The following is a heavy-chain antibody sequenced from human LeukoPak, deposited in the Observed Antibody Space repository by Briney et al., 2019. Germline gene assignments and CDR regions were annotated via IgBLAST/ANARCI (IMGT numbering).Heavy chain of an antibody. CDR1: GYTFTSYG. J-gene: IGHJ4*02. V-gene: IGHV1-18*01. Sequence: ASVKVSCKASGYTFTSYGISRVRQAPGQGLEWMGWISAYNGNTNYAQKLQGRVTMTTDTSTSTAYMELRSLRSDDTAVYYCAIDSSGWYRPNYWGQGTLVTVSS. D-gene: IGHD6-19*01. CDR3: AIDSSGWYRPNY. CDR2: ISAYNGNT.